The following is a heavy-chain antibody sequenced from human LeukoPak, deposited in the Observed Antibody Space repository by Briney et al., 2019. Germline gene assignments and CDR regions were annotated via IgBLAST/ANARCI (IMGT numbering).Heavy chain of an antibody. J-gene: IGHJ4*02. Sequence: ASVKVSCKASGYTFTGYYLHWVRQAPGQGLEWMGWINPNSGGTNYAQKFQGRVTMTRDTSISTAYMELSRLRSDDTAVYYCARGRRDGYKPLDYWGQGTLVTVSS. CDR1: GYTFTGYY. CDR2: INPNSGGT. V-gene: IGHV1-2*02. D-gene: IGHD5-24*01. CDR3: ARGRRDGYKPLDY.